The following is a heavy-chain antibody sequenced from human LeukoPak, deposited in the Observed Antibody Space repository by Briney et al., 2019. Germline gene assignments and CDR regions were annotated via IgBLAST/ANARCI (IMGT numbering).Heavy chain of an antibody. Sequence: ASVKVSCKASGYTFTGYYMHWVRQAPGQGPEWMGRINPNSGGTNYAQKFQGRVTMTRDTSISTAYMELSRLRSDDTAVYYCARSVGQITGIPSYFDYWGQGTLVTVSS. CDR2: INPNSGGT. V-gene: IGHV1-2*06. D-gene: IGHD1-20*01. CDR3: ARSVGQITGIPSYFDY. CDR1: GYTFTGYY. J-gene: IGHJ4*02.